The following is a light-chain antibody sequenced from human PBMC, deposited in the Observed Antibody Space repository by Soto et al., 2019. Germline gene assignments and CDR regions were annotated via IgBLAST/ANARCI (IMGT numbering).Light chain of an antibody. CDR1: SSDVGGYNY. Sequence: QSVLTQPASVSGSPGQSITISCTGTSSDVGGYNYVSWYQQHPGKAPKLMIYEVSNRPSGVSNRFSGSKSGNTASLTISGLQAEDEVDYYCSSYTSSSTSVFGTGTKVTLL. V-gene: IGLV2-14*01. J-gene: IGLJ1*01. CDR3: SSYTSSSTSV. CDR2: EVS.